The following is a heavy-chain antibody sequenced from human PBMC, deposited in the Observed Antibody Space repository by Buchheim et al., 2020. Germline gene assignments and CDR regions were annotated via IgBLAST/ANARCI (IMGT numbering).Heavy chain of an antibody. CDR1: GFTFSSYS. Sequence: EVQLVESGGGLVQPGGSLRLSCAASGFTFSSYSMNWVRQAPGKGLEWVSYISSSSSTIYYADSVKCRFTISRDNAKNSLYLQMNSLRAEDTAVYYCARGSDDFWSGYLMTYYYYGMDVWGQGTT. CDR3: ARGSDDFWSGYLMTYYYYGMDV. D-gene: IGHD3-3*01. V-gene: IGHV3-48*04. CDR2: ISSSSSTI. J-gene: IGHJ6*02.